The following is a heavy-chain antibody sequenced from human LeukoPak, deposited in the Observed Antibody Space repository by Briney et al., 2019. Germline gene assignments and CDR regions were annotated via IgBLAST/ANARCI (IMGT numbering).Heavy chain of an antibody. CDR3: ARAAAPYYYYCYMDV. J-gene: IGHJ6*03. V-gene: IGHV4-34*01. Sequence: PSETLSPTFAVYGGSFCGYYWRWIRQPSGEGPGLIGEINHSGSTNFIPSLKSRVTISVDTSKSQFSLKLISVTAADTAVYYCARAAAPYYYYCYMDVWCKGTTVTVSS. D-gene: IGHD6-13*01. CDR1: GGSFCGYY. CDR2: INHSGST.